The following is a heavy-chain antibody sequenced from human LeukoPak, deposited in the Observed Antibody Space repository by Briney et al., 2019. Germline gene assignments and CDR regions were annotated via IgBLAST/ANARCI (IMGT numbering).Heavy chain of an antibody. J-gene: IGHJ4*02. CDR2: ISSSGTI. V-gene: IGHV3-11*01. CDR1: GFTFSDYY. CDR3: ARDPRGITALVDYFDY. Sequence: GGSLRLSCAASGFTFSDYYMSWIRQAPGKGLEWVSYISSSGTIYYADSVKGRFTISRDNAKNSLYLQTNSLRAEDTAVYYCARDPRGITALVDYFDYWGQGTLVTVSS. D-gene: IGHD5-18*01.